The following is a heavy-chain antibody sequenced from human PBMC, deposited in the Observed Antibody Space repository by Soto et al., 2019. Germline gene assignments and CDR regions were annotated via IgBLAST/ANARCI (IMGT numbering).Heavy chain of an antibody. D-gene: IGHD1-26*01. J-gene: IGHJ4*02. V-gene: IGHV3-53*01. Sequence: EVPLVESGGGLVQPGGSLRLSCAASGFIVSDYYMTWVRQAPGKGLEWVSLLYSGGSTIYADSVKGRLTISRDSSKNTLYLQMNSLRVEDTAVYYCARATVGASDFGFDSWGQGTLVTVSS. CDR2: LYSGGST. CDR3: ARATVGASDFGFDS. CDR1: GFIVSDYY.